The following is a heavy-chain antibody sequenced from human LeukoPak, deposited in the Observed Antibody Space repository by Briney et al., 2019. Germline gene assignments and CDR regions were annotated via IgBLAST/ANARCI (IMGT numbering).Heavy chain of an antibody. CDR2: MDDEGSGT. CDR3: ATVFDY. V-gene: IGHV3-74*01. Sequence: PGGSLRLSRAVSGFTLSSNWMHWVRQAPGKGLEWVSRMDDEGSGTSYADSVKGRFTISRDNAKNTVYLQMNSLRVEDSAVYYCATVFDYWGQGTLVTVSS. J-gene: IGHJ4*02. CDR1: GFTLSSNW.